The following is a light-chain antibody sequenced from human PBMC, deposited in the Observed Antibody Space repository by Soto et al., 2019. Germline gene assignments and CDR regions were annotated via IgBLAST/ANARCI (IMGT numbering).Light chain of an antibody. CDR3: QQYYSTPTRPT. J-gene: IGKJ2*01. Sequence: DIVMTQSPDSLAVSLGERATINCKSSQSLLYSSNNKNYLAWYQQKSGQPPKLLIYWASTRESGVPDRFSGSGSGTAFTLTVSSLQAEDVAVYYCQQYYSTPTRPTFGQGTKLEIK. V-gene: IGKV4-1*01. CDR1: QSLLYSSNNKNY. CDR2: WAS.